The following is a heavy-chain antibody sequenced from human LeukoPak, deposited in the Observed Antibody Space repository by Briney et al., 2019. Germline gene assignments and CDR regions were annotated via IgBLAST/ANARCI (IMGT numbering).Heavy chain of an antibody. V-gene: IGHV3-7*03. CDR1: GFALSSHW. CDR3: ARNNGMDV. J-gene: IGHJ6*02. Sequence: GGSLRLSCAASGFALSSHWMTWVRQVPGRGPEWVANVNRDGSETYYLDSVRGRFTISKDNAKNSLYLQMNSLGAEDTALYHCARNNGMDVWGQGTTVIVSS. CDR2: VNRDGSET.